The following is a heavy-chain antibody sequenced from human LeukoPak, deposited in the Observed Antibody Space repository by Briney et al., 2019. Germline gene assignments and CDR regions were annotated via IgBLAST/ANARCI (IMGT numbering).Heavy chain of an antibody. V-gene: IGHV3-7*01. CDR3: AELGITMIGGV. J-gene: IGHJ6*04. CDR2: IKKDGSEK. D-gene: IGHD3-10*02. Sequence: PGGSLRLSCAASGFTFSSYWMSWVRQAPGKGLEWVANIKKDGSEKYYVDSVKGRLTISRDNAKNSLYLQMNSLRAEDTAVYYCAELGITMIGGVWGKGTTVTISS. CDR1: GFTFSSYW.